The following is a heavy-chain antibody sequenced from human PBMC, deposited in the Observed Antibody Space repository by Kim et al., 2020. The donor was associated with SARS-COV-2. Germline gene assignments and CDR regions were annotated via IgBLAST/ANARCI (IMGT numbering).Heavy chain of an antibody. CDR2: ISSSSSYI. J-gene: IGHJ6*02. Sequence: GGSLRLSCAASGFTFSSYSMNWVRQAPGKGLEWVSSISSSSSYIYYADSVKGRFTISRDNAKNSLYLQMNSLRAEDTAVYYCAREPLSYYYGMDVWGQGTTVTVSS. V-gene: IGHV3-21*01. CDR3: AREPLSYYYGMDV. CDR1: GFTFSSYS.